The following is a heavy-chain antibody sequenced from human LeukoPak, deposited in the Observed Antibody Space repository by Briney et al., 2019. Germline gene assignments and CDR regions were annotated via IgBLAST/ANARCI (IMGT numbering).Heavy chain of an antibody. D-gene: IGHD2-15*01. CDR3: ARALCAAASFHLFDY. V-gene: IGHV4-4*07. CDR1: GGSISSYY. J-gene: IGHJ4*02. Sequence: SETLSLTCTVSGGSISSYYWSWIRQPAGKGLEWIGRIYTPGSTTYNPSLKSRVIVSLATSKTQFSLRLSSVTAADTAVYYCARALCAAASFHLFDYWGQGTLVTVSS. CDR2: IYTPGST.